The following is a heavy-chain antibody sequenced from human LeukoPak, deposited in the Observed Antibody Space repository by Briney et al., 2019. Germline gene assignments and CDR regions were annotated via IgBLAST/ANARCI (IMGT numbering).Heavy chain of an antibody. Sequence: SETLSLTCTVSGGAISRYNWSWIRQPPGQGREWIGYMFYSGTTNYNPALRSRVTISLDTSKNQLSLRLSSVAAADTAVYYCARGRGEVVVAAWDVFDIWGQGTMVTVSS. V-gene: IGHV4-59*08. D-gene: IGHD2-15*01. CDR2: MFYSGTT. J-gene: IGHJ3*02. CDR3: ARGRGEVVVAAWDVFDI. CDR1: GGAISRYN.